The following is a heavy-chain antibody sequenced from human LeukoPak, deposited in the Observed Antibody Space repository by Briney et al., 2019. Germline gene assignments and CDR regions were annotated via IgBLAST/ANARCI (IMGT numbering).Heavy chain of an antibody. Sequence: GGSLRLSCAPSGFTFSDTWMHWVRHAPGKGLVWVSRIRSDGSDTMYAECVKGRFTISRDNSKNTLYLQMNSLRAEDTAVYYCAKADGDYTGSLFDYWGQGTLVTVSS. V-gene: IGHV3-74*03. D-gene: IGHD4-17*01. J-gene: IGHJ4*02. CDR2: IRSDGSDT. CDR3: AKADGDYTGSLFDY. CDR1: GFTFSDTW.